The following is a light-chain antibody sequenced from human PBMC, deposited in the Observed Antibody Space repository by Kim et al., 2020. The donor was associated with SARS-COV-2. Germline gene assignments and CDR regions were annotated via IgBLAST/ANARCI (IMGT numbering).Light chain of an antibody. J-gene: IGLJ1*01. V-gene: IGLV2-14*03. CDR2: DVS. CDR3: SSYSTKGAFYV. Sequence: QSITISCIGTNSDMGARNWVAWYQQRPGKVPKLIIFDVSNRPSGVSYRFSCSRCGNTASLTISGLQAEDEADYYCSSYSTKGAFYVFGTGTEVTVL. CDR1: NSDMGARNW.